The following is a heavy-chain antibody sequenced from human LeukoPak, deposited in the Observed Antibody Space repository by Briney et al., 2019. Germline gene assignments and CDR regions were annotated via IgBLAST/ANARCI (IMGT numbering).Heavy chain of an antibody. CDR2: IIPIFGTA. CDR3: ARAQQSTNWFDP. D-gene: IGHD6-13*01. CDR1: GGTFSSYA. V-gene: IGHV1-69*05. J-gene: IGHJ5*02. Sequence: ASVKVSCKASGGTFSSYAISWVRQAPGQGLEWMGRIIPIFGTANYAQKFQGRVTITTDESTSTAYMELSSLRSEDTAVYYCARAQQSTNWFDPWGQGTLVTVSS.